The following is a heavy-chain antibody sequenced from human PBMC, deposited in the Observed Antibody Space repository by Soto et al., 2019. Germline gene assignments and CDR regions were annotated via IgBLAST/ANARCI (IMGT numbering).Heavy chain of an antibody. J-gene: IGHJ3*01. CDR2: IWYDGSNK. CDR3: ARQRQACSSTSCYYPFDL. V-gene: IGHV3-33*01. Sequence: GGSLRLSCAASGFTFSSYGMHWVRQAPGKGLEWVAVIWYDGSNKYYADSVKGRFTISRDNSKNTLYLQWNSLKASDTAMYFCARQRQACSSTSCYYPFDLWGQGTMVTVSS. D-gene: IGHD2-2*01. CDR1: GFTFSSYG.